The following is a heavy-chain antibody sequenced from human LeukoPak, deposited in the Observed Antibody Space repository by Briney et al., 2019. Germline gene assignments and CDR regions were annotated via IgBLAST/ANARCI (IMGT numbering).Heavy chain of an antibody. CDR1: GGSVSDYY. D-gene: IGHD7-27*01. Sequence: SETLSLTCTVSGGSVSDYYWSWIRQSPGKGLEWIGYIYYTGSTSYNPSLRSRVNMSADTSKNQFSLKLSSVTAADTAVYYCASRKLGNDYWGQGTLVTVSS. J-gene: IGHJ4*02. V-gene: IGHV4-59*02. CDR3: ASRKLGNDY. CDR2: IYYTGST.